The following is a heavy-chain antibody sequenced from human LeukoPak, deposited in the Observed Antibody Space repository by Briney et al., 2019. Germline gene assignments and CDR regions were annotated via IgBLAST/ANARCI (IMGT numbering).Heavy chain of an antibody. V-gene: IGHV1-18*01. J-gene: IGHJ4*02. Sequence: GASVKVSCKASGYTFTSYGISWVRQAPGQGLEWMGWISAYNGNTNYAQKVQGRVTMTTATSTSTAYMELRSLRPEDTAVYYCARYLRTTVTYFDYWGQGTLVTVSS. CDR2: ISAYNGNT. CDR3: ARYLRTTVTYFDY. CDR1: GYTFTSYG. D-gene: IGHD4-17*01.